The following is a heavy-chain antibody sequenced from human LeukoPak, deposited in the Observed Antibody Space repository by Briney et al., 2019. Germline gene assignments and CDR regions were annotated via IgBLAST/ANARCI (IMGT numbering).Heavy chain of an antibody. J-gene: IGHJ4*02. CDR1: GYTFTGYY. V-gene: IGHV1-2*02. Sequence: ASVKVSCKASGYTFTGYYMHWVRQAPGQGLEWMGWINPNSGGTNYAQKFQGRVTMTRDTSISTAYMELSRLRSDDTAVYYCARDRDSYGLVEYWGRGSLDTVSS. CDR2: INPNSGGT. D-gene: IGHD5-18*01. CDR3: ARDRDSYGLVEY.